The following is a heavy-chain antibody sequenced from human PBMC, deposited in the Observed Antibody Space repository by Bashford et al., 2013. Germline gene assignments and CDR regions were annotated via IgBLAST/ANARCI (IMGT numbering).Heavy chain of an antibody. V-gene: IGHV4-34*01. D-gene: IGHD1-1*01. Sequence: SETLSLTCAVYGGSVQWLLLELDPPAPTGRGVEWIGEINHSGSTNYNPSLKSRVTISVDTSKNQFSLKLSSVTAADTAVYYCATFRAKRGGPDAFDIWGQGTMVTVSS. CDR1: GGSVQWLL. CDR2: INHSGST. J-gene: IGHJ3*02. CDR3: ATFRAKRGGPDAFDI.